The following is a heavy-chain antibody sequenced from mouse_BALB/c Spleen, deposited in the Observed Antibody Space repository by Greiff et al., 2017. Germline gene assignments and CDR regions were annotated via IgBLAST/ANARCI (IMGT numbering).Heavy chain of an antibody. J-gene: IGHJ4*01. CDR1: GFTFSSYA. V-gene: IGHV5-9-4*01. Sequence: EVKLQESGGGLVKPGGSLKLSCAASGFTFSSYAMSWVRQSPEKRLEWVAEISSGGSYTYYPDTVTGRFTISRDNAKNTLYLEMSSLRSEDTAMYYCAREGYEGAMDYWGQGTSVTVSS. CDR3: AREGYEGAMDY. D-gene: IGHD2-14*01. CDR2: ISSGGSYT.